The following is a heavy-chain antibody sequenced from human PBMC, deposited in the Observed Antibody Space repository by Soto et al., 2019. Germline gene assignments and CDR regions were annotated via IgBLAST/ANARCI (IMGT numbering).Heavy chain of an antibody. Sequence: PGESLKISCKGSGYSFTSYWIGWVRQMPGKGLEWMWIIYPCDSDTGYSPSFQGQVTISADNSISTAYLQWSSLKASDTAMYYCARHPAHSSSPGGPRYYFDYWGQGTLVTVSS. V-gene: IGHV5-51*01. CDR2: IYPCDSDT. D-gene: IGHD6-6*01. J-gene: IGHJ4*02. CDR3: ARHPAHSSSPGGPRYYFDY. CDR1: GYSFTSYW.